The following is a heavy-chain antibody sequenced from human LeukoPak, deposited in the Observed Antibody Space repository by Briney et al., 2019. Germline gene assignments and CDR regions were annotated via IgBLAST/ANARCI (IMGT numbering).Heavy chain of an antibody. CDR2: IYHSGST. D-gene: IGHD3-3*01. J-gene: IGHJ4*02. CDR3: ARDREYYDFWSGNRILDY. CDR1: GYSISSGYY. V-gene: IGHV4-38-2*02. Sequence: SETLSLTCTVSGYSISSGYYWGWIRQPPGKGLEWIGSIYHSGSTYYNPSLKSRVTISVDTSKNQFSLKLSSVTAADTAVYYCARDREYYDFWSGNRILDYWGQGTLVTVSS.